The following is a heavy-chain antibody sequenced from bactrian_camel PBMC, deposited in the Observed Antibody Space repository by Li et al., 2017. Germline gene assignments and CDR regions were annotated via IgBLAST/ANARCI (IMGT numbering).Heavy chain of an antibody. D-gene: IGHD5*01. J-gene: IGHJ4*01. V-gene: IGHV3S42*01. CDR1: EYTYASNC. Sequence: VQLVESGGGSVQAGGSLSLSCASSEYTYASNCMGWFRQAPGKAREGVAFIDTDGSTRYGDAVKGRFTISRDNAKNTLYLRLNSLRTEDTAMYYCAVDTTTYSPVFGQGTQVTVS. CDR2: IDTDGST.